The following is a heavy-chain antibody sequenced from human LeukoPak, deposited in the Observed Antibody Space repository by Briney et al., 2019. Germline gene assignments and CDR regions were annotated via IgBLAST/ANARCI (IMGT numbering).Heavy chain of an antibody. CDR3: ARLVGAKGAFDI. J-gene: IGHJ4*02. V-gene: IGHV5-51*01. CDR1: GYSFTDYC. Sequence: GESLKISCKGSGYSFTDYCIGWVRQVPGKGLEWMGIFYPGDSDTRYSPSFQGQVTISTDKSISTAYLQWGSLKASDTAMYYCARLVGAKGAFDIWGQGTLVTVSS. CDR2: FYPGDSDT. D-gene: IGHD1-26*01.